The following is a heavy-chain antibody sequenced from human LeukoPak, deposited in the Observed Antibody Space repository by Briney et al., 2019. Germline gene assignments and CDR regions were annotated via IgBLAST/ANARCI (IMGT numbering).Heavy chain of an antibody. Sequence: SETLSLTCTVSGASINRGTHYWSWVRQAAGKGLEWLGRVYATGNTNYNPSLWSRLSISIDTSRNQFSLRLSSVTAADTAVYYCARWVLRYFDWSTHFDYWGQGTLVTVSS. CDR1: GASINRGTHY. V-gene: IGHV4-61*02. D-gene: IGHD3-9*01. CDR3: ARWVLRYFDWSTHFDY. CDR2: VYATGNT. J-gene: IGHJ4*02.